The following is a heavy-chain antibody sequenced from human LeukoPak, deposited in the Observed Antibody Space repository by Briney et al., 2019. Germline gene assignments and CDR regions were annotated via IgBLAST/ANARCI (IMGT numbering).Heavy chain of an antibody. J-gene: IGHJ6*03. CDR2: ISDGGSEV. CDR1: GFSFSFYT. V-gene: IGHV3-21*06. Sequence: GGSLRLSCAASGFSFSFYTLDWLAQAPGKGRKWVSSISDGGSEVYYADQIKGRFAISRDDAQNSLSLEMKSLRVEDTATYYCAKGKSGSYYYYMDVWGKGTPVTVSS. CDR3: AKGKSGSYYYYMDV.